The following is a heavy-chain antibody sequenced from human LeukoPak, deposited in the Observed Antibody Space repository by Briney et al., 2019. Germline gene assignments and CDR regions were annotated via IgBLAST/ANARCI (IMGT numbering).Heavy chain of an antibody. CDR3: AKLGGNVAF. CDR1: GFTFSSYA. J-gene: IGHJ4*02. V-gene: IGHV3-23*01. Sequence: GGSLRLSCAASGFTFSSYAMSWVRQAPGKGLVRVSSINGGGGSTYYADSVKGRFTISRDNSNNTLYLQMNSLRAEDTAVYYCAKLGGNVAFWGQGTLVTVSS. CDR2: INGGGGST. D-gene: IGHD4-23*01.